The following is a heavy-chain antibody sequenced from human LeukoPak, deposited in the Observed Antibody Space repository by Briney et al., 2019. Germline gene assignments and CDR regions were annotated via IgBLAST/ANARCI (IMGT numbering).Heavy chain of an antibody. J-gene: IGHJ4*02. D-gene: IGHD5-18*01. V-gene: IGHV3-43D*03. CDR3: ATSRGYNSGYRALELPPSPID. CDR2: ITWDGDIT. Sequence: PGGSLRLSCAASGFTFDDYAMHWVRQAPGKGLQWVSLITWDGDITYYADSVKGRFTISRDNAKNSLFLQMNSLRAEDTAAYYCATSRGYNSGYRALELPPSPIDWGQGTLVTVSS. CDR1: GFTFDDYA.